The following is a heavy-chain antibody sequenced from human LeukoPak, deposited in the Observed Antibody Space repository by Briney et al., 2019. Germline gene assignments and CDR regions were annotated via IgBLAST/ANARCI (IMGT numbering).Heavy chain of an antibody. CDR1: GHTFTNFY. CDR3: AREKTSGAFDY. Sequence: ASVKVSCKAPGHTFTNFYMHWVRQAPGQGLEWMAIINPSGSSTNYPQKFQGRITMTSDTSTSTVSMELNSLRSEDTAVYYCAREKTSGAFDYWGQGTLVTVSS. CDR2: INPSGSST. V-gene: IGHV1-46*01. J-gene: IGHJ4*02. D-gene: IGHD1-26*01.